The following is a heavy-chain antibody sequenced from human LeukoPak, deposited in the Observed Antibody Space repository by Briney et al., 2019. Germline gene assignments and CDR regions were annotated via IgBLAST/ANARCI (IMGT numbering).Heavy chain of an antibody. V-gene: IGHV3-23*01. CDR3: AKLSSFDFWSIGIDP. CDR1: GFTFSSYA. D-gene: IGHD3-3*01. CDR2: LSGSGGNT. J-gene: IGHJ5*02. Sequence: GGSLRLSCAASGFTFSSYAMNLVRQSPGKGLDWVSGLSGSGGNTYYADSVKGRFTISRDNSKNTLYLQMNSLRAEDTAVYYCAKLSSFDFWSIGIDPWGQGTLVTVSS.